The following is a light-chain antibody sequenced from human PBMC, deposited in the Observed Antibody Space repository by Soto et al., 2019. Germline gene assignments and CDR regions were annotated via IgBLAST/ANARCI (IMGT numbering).Light chain of an antibody. CDR1: QDISNY. V-gene: IGKV1-33*01. CDR2: DAS. CDR3: QQYDTLSFT. Sequence: DIQMTQSPSSLSASVGDRVTITCQASQDISNYLNWYQQKLGKAPKLLIYDASNLEPGVPSRFSGSGSGTEFIFTISSLQPEDNATYYCQQYDTLSFTFGPGTKVDIK. J-gene: IGKJ3*01.